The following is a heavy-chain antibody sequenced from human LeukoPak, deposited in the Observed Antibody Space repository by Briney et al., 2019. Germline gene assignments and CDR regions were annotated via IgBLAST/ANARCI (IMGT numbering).Heavy chain of an antibody. CDR3: ARATGYYDFWSGPDAFDI. Sequence: GGSLRLSCAASGFTFSSFDMLWVRQAPGKGLEWVAVTWYGGSNTYYADSVKGRFTISRDNARNSLYLQMNSLRAEDTAVYYCARATGYYDFWSGPDAFDIWGQGTMVTVSS. CDR1: GFTFSSFD. CDR2: TWYGGSNT. J-gene: IGHJ3*02. V-gene: IGHV3-33*08. D-gene: IGHD3-3*01.